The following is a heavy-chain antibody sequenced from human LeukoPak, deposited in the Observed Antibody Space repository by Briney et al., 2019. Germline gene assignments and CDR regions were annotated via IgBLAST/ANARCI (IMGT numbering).Heavy chain of an antibody. CDR2: IRYDGSNK. J-gene: IGHJ4*02. CDR3: RAGSMVRGKIDY. V-gene: IGHV3-30*02. CDR1: GFTFSSYG. D-gene: IGHD3-10*01. Sequence: GGSLRLSCAASGFTFSSYGMHWVRQAPGKGLEWVAFIRYDGSNKYYADSVKGRFTISRDNSKNTLYLQMNSLRAEDTAVYYCRAGSMVRGKIDYWGQGTLVTVSS.